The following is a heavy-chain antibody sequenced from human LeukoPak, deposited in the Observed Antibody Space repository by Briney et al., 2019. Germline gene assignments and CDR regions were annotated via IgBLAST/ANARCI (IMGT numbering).Heavy chain of an antibody. Sequence: GASVKVSCKASGYTFTDYYIHWVRQAPGQGLEWMGWINPNNGGTNYAQKFQVRVTMTRDTSISTAYMEVSSLRSDDTAVYFCARGSRQFFSGWVTDYWGQGTLVTVSS. D-gene: IGHD6-19*01. CDR1: GYTFTDYY. CDR3: ARGSRQFFSGWVTDY. V-gene: IGHV1-2*02. J-gene: IGHJ4*02. CDR2: INPNNGGT.